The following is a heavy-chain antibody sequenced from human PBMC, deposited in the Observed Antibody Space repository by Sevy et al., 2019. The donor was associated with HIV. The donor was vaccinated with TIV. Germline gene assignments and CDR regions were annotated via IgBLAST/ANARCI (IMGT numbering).Heavy chain of an antibody. V-gene: IGHV3-23*01. CDR2: VSGSGATT. Sequence: GGSLRLSCGASGFTFVTYAMNWVRQAPGKGLEWVSGVSGSGATTLYADSVKGRFSISRENSKNKLYLQINSLRAEDTAVYYCANDVYDSSGYLPMGAFDIWGQGTMVTVSS. J-gene: IGHJ3*02. CDR1: GFTFVTYA. D-gene: IGHD3-22*01. CDR3: ANDVYDSSGYLPMGAFDI.